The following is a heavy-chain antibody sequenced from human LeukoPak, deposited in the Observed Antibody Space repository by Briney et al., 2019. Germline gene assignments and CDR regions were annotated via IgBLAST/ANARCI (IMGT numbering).Heavy chain of an antibody. CDR1: GFTFSSYA. CDR2: ISGSGGST. J-gene: IGHJ6*03. Sequence: GGSLRLSCAASGFTFSSYAMGWVRQAPGKGLEWVSAISGSGGSTYYAASVKGRFTISRDNSKNTVYLQMNSLRAEDTAVYYCAKPKMVTDYYYYMDVWGKGTTVTVSS. D-gene: IGHD5-18*01. V-gene: IGHV3-23*01. CDR3: AKPKMVTDYYYYMDV.